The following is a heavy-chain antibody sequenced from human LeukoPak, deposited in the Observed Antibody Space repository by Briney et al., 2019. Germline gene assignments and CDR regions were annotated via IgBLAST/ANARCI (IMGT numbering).Heavy chain of an antibody. Sequence: SETLSLTCTVSGDSISSNSYYWGWIRRPPGKGLEWIGNIYYSGSTYYNPSLKSRVTISVDTSKNQFSLKLSSVTAADTAVYYCARAKGRVSIFGVVISPLDYWGQGTLVTVSS. D-gene: IGHD3-3*01. J-gene: IGHJ4*02. V-gene: IGHV4-39*01. CDR2: IYYSGST. CDR3: ARAKGRVSIFGVVISPLDY. CDR1: GDSISSNSYY.